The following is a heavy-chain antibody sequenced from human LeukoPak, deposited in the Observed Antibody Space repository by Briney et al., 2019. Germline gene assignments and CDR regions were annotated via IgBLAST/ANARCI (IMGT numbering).Heavy chain of an antibody. CDR2: INPNSGGT. J-gene: IGHJ4*02. V-gene: IGHV1-2*06. CDR1: GYTFTGYY. CDR3: ARSFPRINGSPKPFDY. Sequence: ASVKVSCKASGYTFTGYYMHWVRQAPGQGLEWMGRINPNSGGTNYAQKFQGRVTMTRDTSISTAYMELSRLRSNDTAVYYCARSFPRINGSPKPFDYWGQGTLVTVSS. D-gene: IGHD1-26*01.